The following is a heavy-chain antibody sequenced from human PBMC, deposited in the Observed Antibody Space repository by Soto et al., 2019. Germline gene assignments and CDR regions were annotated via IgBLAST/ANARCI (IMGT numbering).Heavy chain of an antibody. Sequence: GGSLRLSCAASGFTFSSYAMGWVRQAPGKGLEWVSAISGSGGSTYYADSVKGRFTISRDNSKNTLYLQMNSLRAEDTAVYYCAKEREYYDFWSGYYKVDGMDVWGQGTTVTVSS. J-gene: IGHJ6*02. CDR1: GFTFSSYA. D-gene: IGHD3-3*01. CDR3: AKEREYYDFWSGYYKVDGMDV. CDR2: ISGSGGST. V-gene: IGHV3-23*01.